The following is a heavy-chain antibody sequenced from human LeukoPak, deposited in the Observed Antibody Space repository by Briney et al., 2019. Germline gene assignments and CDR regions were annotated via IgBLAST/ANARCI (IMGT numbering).Heavy chain of an antibody. Sequence: PGRSLRLSCAASGFRFSDHAMHWVRQAPGKGLEWVAVISYDGSNKYYADSVKGRFTISRDNSKNTLYLQMNSLRTEDTAVYYCARQQWLLLIRMGSFDCWGQGALVTVSS. V-gene: IGHV3-30-3*01. CDR1: GFRFSDHA. D-gene: IGHD6-19*01. CDR3: ARQQWLLLIRMGSFDC. CDR2: ISYDGSNK. J-gene: IGHJ4*02.